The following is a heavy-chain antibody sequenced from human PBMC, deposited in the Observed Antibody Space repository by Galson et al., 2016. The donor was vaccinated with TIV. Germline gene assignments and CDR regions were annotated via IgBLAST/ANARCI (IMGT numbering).Heavy chain of an antibody. V-gene: IGHV6-1*01. J-gene: IGHJ4*02. CDR2: TFYRSKWYN. Sequence: CAISGDSVSSNSAAWNWLRQSPSRGLEWLGRTFYRSKWYNDYAPSEKSRITINPDTSKNQFSLQLTSVTPEDAAVYYCARGAPSVFGVIMTLDYWGQGTLVTVSS. CDR3: ARGAPSVFGVIMTLDY. CDR1: GDSVSSNSAA. D-gene: IGHD3-3*01.